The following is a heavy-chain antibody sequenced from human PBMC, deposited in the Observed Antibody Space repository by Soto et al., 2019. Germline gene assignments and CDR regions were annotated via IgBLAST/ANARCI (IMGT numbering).Heavy chain of an antibody. CDR2: IYYSGST. CDR1: GGSFSSYY. D-gene: IGHD3-10*01. Sequence: SETLSLTCAVYGGSFSSYYWSWIRQPPGKGLEWIGYIYYSGSTNYNPSLKSRVTISVDTSKNQFSLKLSYVTAADTAVYYCARRRPDMVRGVIIGRYDEVWFDPWGQGTLVTVSS. V-gene: IGHV4-59*08. CDR3: ARRRPDMVRGVIIGRYDEVWFDP. J-gene: IGHJ5*02.